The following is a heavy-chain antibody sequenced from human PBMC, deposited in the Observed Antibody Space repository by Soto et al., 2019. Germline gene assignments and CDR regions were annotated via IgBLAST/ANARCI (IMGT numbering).Heavy chain of an antibody. CDR1: GGTISSYC. CDR2: IYYSGST. V-gene: IGHV4-59*01. D-gene: IGHD2-2*01. CDR3: ARGRPQKGGYCSSTSCYSYYYYYMDV. J-gene: IGHJ6*03. Sequence: LETLSLTCTVSGGTISSYCWSWIRQPPGKGLEWIGYIYYSGSTNYNPSLKSRVTISVDTSKNQFSLKLSSVTAADTAVYYCARGRPQKGGYCSSTSCYSYYYYYMDVWGKGTTVTSP.